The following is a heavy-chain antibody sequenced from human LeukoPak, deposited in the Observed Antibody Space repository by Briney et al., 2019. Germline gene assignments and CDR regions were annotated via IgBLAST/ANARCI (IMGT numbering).Heavy chain of an antibody. J-gene: IGHJ4*02. CDR1: GGSVNSGDYS. CDR3: AREGGSFSILNPYFDY. D-gene: IGHD1-26*01. V-gene: IGHV4-31*03. CDR2: IFSSGYS. Sequence: EPSQTLSLTCSVSGGSVNSGDYSWNWVRQHPGKGLEWIGYIFSSGYSYYNPSLKSRITLSVDTSKNQFSLKLSDVTAADAAVYFCAREGGSFSILNPYFDYWGQGALVTVSS.